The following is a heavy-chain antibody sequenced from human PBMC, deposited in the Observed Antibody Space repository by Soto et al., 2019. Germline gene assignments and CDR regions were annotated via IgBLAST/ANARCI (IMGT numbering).Heavy chain of an antibody. CDR2: IPQEGVDG. CDR1: GFTFSMYS. CDR3: ARDHLILPAHDFFYGSDV. Sequence: PGGSLRLSCEVSGFTFSMYSMSWVRQSPGKGLEWVAKIPQEGVDGHYADSVKGRFTISRDNGKNSLYPQLNNLRAEDTAVYYCARDHLILPAHDFFYGSDVWGRGATVTSP. V-gene: IGHV3-7*03. J-gene: IGHJ6*02. D-gene: IGHD2-21*02.